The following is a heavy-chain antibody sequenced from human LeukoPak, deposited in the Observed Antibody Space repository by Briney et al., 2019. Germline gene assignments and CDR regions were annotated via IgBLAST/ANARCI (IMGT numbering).Heavy chain of an antibody. CDR3: ARDYDGRVAAGTRGVFDY. CDR2: ISSSGSTI. J-gene: IGHJ4*02. Sequence: GGSLRLSCAASGFTFSDSYMSWIRQAPGKGLEWVSYISSSGSTIYYAGSVKGRFTISRDNAKNSLYLQMNSLRAEDTAVYYCARDYDGRVAAGTRGVFDYWGQGTLVTVSS. D-gene: IGHD6-13*01. V-gene: IGHV3-11*01. CDR1: GFTFSDSY.